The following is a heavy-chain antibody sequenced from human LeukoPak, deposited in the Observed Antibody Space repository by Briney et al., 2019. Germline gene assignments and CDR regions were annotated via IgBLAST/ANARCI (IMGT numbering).Heavy chain of an antibody. V-gene: IGHV3-23*01. CDR3: AKEEPPGVLDL. CDR1: GFTFSSFA. J-gene: IGHJ4*02. D-gene: IGHD3/OR15-3a*01. CDR2: ISATGGT. Sequence: QPGGSLRFSCVASGFTFSSFAMNWVRQAPGEGLEWVSVISATGGTRYADSVKGRFTNSKDNSKNTLHLQMNSLRAEDTAVYYCAKEEPPGVLDLWGQGTLITVSS.